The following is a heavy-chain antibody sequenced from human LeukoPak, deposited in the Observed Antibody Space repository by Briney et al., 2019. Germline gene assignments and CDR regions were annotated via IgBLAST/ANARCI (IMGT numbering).Heavy chain of an antibody. CDR1: GGSINSGSHY. V-gene: IGHV4-31*03. D-gene: IGHD3-22*01. J-gene: IGHJ4*02. CDR3: AREVYDSSGHRKFDS. CDR2: IYNSGNT. Sequence: SETLSLTCTVSGGSINSGSHYWSWIRQHPGQGLEWIGYIYNSGNTYYNPSLQSRGDISLDTSKKQFSLKLSSVTAADTAVYYCAREVYDSSGHRKFDSWGQGTLVTVSS.